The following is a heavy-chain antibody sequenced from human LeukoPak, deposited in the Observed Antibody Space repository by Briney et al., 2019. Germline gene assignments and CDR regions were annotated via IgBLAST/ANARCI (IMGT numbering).Heavy chain of an antibody. J-gene: IGHJ2*01. CDR2: IHYSAST. CDR1: GGSISSHY. Sequence: PSETLSLTCTVSGGSISSHYWSWMRQPPGKGLEGIGYIHYSASTTSNPSFKSRLTISGDTSKNQFSLNLTSLTAADTAVYYCARGLGDGYSWHWYFDLWGRGTLVTVSS. D-gene: IGHD5-24*01. CDR3: ARGLGDGYSWHWYFDL. V-gene: IGHV4-59*11.